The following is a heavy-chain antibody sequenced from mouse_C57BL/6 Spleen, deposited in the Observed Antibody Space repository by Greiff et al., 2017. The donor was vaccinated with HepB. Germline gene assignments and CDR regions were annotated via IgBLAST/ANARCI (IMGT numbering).Heavy chain of an antibody. Sequence: DVKLVESGGGLVKPGGSLKLSCAASGFTFSDYGMHWVRQAPEKGLEWVAYISSGSSTIYYADTVKGRFTISRDNAKNTLFLQMTSLRSEDTAMYYRARRGLYYGSPDYFDYWGQGTTLTVSS. J-gene: IGHJ2*01. D-gene: IGHD1-1*01. CDR2: ISSGSSTI. CDR3: ARRGLYYGSPDYFDY. V-gene: IGHV5-17*01. CDR1: GFTFSDYG.